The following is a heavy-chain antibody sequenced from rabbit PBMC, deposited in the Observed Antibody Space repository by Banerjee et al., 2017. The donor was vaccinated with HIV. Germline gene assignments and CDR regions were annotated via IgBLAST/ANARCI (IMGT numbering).Heavy chain of an antibody. CDR1: GFSFSSGYW. D-gene: IGHD1-1*01. J-gene: IGHJ4*01. V-gene: IGHV1S45*01. Sequence: QEQLEESGGDLVTPGASLTLTCTASGFSFSSGYWICWVRQAPGKGLEWIACIYDGSSGSTYYASWAKGRCITSNTTSTTVTLQKTSLTAADTAASYCGRDLAVVIGGNVGLWGPGTLVTVS. CDR3: GRDLAVVIGGNVGL. CDR2: IYDGSSGST.